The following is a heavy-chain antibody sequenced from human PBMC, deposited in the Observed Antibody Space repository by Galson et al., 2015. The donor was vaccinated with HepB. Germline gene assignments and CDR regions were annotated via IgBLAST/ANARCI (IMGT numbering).Heavy chain of an antibody. Sequence: VKVSCKVSGYTFTDYYMHWVQQAPGKGLEWMGLVDPEDGETIYAEKFQGRVTITADTSTDTAYMELSSLRSEDTAVYYCATDGGKYSSSWYFDYWGQGTLVTVSS. CDR1: GYTFTDYY. D-gene: IGHD6-13*01. V-gene: IGHV1-69-2*01. CDR3: ATDGGKYSSSWYFDY. J-gene: IGHJ4*02. CDR2: VDPEDGET.